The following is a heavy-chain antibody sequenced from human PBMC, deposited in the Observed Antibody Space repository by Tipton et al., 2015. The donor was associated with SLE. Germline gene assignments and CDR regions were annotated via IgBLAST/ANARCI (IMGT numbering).Heavy chain of an antibody. V-gene: IGHV3-23*03. CDR3: ARDLTSFYGMDV. Sequence: SLRLSCAASGFTFSSYAMTWVRQAPGKGLEWISFIYTSYSTYYADSVRGRFTISRDNSKNTLYLQMNSLRAEDTAVYYCARDLTSFYGMDVWGQGTTVTVSS. CDR2: IYTSYST. J-gene: IGHJ6*02. D-gene: IGHD3-9*01. CDR1: GFTFSSYA.